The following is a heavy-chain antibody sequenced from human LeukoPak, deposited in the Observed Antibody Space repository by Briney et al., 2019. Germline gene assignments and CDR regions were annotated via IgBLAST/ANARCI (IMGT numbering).Heavy chain of an antibody. CDR2: ITSSGADI. D-gene: IGHD5-12*01. V-gene: IGHV3-11*01. Sequence: GGSLRLPCAASGFTFSYYYMSWIRQAPGKGLEWVAYITSSGADIYYADSVKGRFTISRDNAKNALFLRMNSLRVEDTATYYCASDRVATSGYFWGQGTLVSVSS. J-gene: IGHJ4*02. CDR1: GFTFSYYY. CDR3: ASDRVATSGYF.